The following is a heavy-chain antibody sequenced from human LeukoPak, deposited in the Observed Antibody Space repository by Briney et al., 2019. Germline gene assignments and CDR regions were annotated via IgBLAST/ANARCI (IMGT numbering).Heavy chain of an antibody. Sequence: GESLKISCKGTGYSFTSYWIGWVRQMPGKGLEWMGIIYPGDADTRYSPSFQGQVTISVDKSFSTASLQWISLKASDTAMYYCARHPAPTDYDSSGYPRVLIDYWGQGTLVTVSS. J-gene: IGHJ4*02. D-gene: IGHD3-22*01. CDR2: IYPGDADT. CDR3: ARHPAPTDYDSSGYPRVLIDY. V-gene: IGHV5-51*01. CDR1: GYSFTSYW.